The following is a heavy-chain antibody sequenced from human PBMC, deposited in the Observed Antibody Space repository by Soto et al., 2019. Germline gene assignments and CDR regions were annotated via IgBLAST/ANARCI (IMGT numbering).Heavy chain of an antibody. J-gene: IGHJ4*02. Sequence: GASVKVSCKASGYTFTTYGISWVRQAPGQGLEWMGWISAYNGNTNYTQNLQGRVTMTTDTSTSTAYMELRSLRSDDTAVYYCARAACNFIGTCCICWGRRTVGTVSS. D-gene: IGHD1-26*01. CDR2: ISAYNGNT. CDR1: GYTFTTYG. V-gene: IGHV1-18*01. CDR3: ARAACNFIGTCCIC.